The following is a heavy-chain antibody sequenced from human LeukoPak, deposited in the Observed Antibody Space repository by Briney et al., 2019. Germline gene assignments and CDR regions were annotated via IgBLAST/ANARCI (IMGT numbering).Heavy chain of an antibody. CDR1: GGTFSSYA. D-gene: IGHD2/OR15-2a*01. CDR3: ARDNRGSYYFDY. J-gene: IGHJ4*02. Sequence: ASVNVSCKASGGTFSSYAISWVRQAPGQGLEWMGGIIPIFGTANYAQKFQGRVTITADESTSTAYMELSSLRSEDTAVYYCARDNRGSYYFDYWGQGTLVTVSS. V-gene: IGHV1-69*13. CDR2: IIPIFGTA.